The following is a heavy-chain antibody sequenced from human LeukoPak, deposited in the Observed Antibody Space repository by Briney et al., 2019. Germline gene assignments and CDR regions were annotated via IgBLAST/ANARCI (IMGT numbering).Heavy chain of an antibody. Sequence: SETLSLTCTVSGGSISSRSYYWGWIRQPPGKGLEWIGSIYYSGGTYYNPSLKSRVTISVDTSKNQFSLKLSSVTAADTAVYYCARHGLRGSNRGGSGSYYYWGQGTLVTVSS. CDR3: ARHGLRGSNRGGSGSYYY. V-gene: IGHV4-39*01. J-gene: IGHJ4*02. D-gene: IGHD3-10*01. CDR2: IYYSGGT. CDR1: GGSISSRSYY.